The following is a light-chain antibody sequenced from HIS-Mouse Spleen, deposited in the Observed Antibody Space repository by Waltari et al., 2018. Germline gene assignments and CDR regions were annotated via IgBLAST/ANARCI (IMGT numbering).Light chain of an antibody. Sequence: QAVLTQPSSLSASPGASASLTCTLRSGINVGTSRIFWYHHKPGSPPQYLLRYKSDSDKQQGSGVPSRFSGSKDASANAGILLISGLQSEDEADYYCMIWHSSAWVFGGGTKLTVL. J-gene: IGLJ3*02. CDR2: YKSDSDK. V-gene: IGLV5-45*03. CDR1: SGINVGTSR. CDR3: MIWHSSAWV.